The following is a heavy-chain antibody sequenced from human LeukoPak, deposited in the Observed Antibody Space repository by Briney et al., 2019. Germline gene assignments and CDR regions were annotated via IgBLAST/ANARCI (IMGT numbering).Heavy chain of an antibody. CDR1: GGSLSSYF. CDR3: AREPGQEGFDN. J-gene: IGHJ4*02. CDR2: IHTSGGT. V-gene: IGHV4-4*07. Sequence: SETLSLTCTVSGGSLSSYFCSWIRQPAGKGLEWIGRIHTSGGTNYNSSLKSRVTMSVDTSKNQFSLNLSSVTAADTAVYYFAREPGQEGFDNWGQGTLVTVSS.